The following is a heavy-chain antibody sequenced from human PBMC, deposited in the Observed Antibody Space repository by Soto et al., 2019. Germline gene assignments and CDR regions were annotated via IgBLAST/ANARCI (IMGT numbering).Heavy chain of an antibody. CDR3: AREGVVRDDFWSGSNWFDP. J-gene: IGHJ5*02. D-gene: IGHD3-3*01. Sequence: ASVKVSCKASGGTFSSYAISWVRQAPGRGLEWMGWISAYNGNTNYAQKLQGRVTMTTDTSTSTAYMELRSLRSDDTAVYYCAREGVVRDDFWSGSNWFDPWGQGTLVTVSS. CDR1: GGTFSSYA. CDR2: ISAYNGNT. V-gene: IGHV1-18*01.